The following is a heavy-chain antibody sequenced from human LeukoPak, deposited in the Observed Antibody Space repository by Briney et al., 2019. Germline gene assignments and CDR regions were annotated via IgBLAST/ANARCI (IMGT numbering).Heavy chain of an antibody. D-gene: IGHD3-16*02. CDR1: GGPISSYY. CDR2: IYYSGST. V-gene: IGHV4-39*07. CDR3: ARAPRDSRLGELSFFDY. Sequence: SETLSLTCTVSGGPISSYYWGWIRQPPGKGLEWIGSIYYSGSTYYNPSLKSRVTISVDTSKNQFSLKLSSVTAADTAVYYCARAPRDSRLGELSFFDYWGQGTLVTVSS. J-gene: IGHJ4*02.